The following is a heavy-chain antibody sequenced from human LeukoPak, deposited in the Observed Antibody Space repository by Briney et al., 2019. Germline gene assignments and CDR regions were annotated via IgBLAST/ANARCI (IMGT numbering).Heavy chain of an antibody. V-gene: IGHV3-66*01. CDR2: IYSGGST. D-gene: IGHD6-13*01. CDR1: GFTVSSNY. J-gene: IGHJ4*02. CDR3: ARASSWYYFDY. Sequence: GGSLRLSCAASGFTVSSNYMSWVRQAPGKGLEWVSVIYSGGSTYYADSVKGRFTISRDNAKNSLYLQMNSLRAGDTAVYYCARASSWYYFDYWGQGTLVTVSS.